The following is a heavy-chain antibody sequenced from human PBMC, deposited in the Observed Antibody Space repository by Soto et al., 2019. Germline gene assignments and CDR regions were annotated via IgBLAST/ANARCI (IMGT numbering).Heavy chain of an antibody. CDR3: ARSYYDFCSGYYSLYYYYGMDV. V-gene: IGHV1-8*01. J-gene: IGHJ6*02. Sequence: ASVKVYCKASGYTFTSYDINWVRQATGQGLEWMGWMNPNSGNTGYAQKFQGRVTMTRNTSISTAYMELSSLRSEDTAVYYCARSYYDFCSGYYSLYYYYGMDVWGQGTTVTVS. CDR1: GYTFTSYD. D-gene: IGHD3-3*01. CDR2: MNPNSGNT.